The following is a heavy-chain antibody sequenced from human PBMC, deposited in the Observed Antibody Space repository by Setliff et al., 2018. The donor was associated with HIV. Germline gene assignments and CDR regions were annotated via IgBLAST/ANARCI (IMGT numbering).Heavy chain of an antibody. CDR1: GFKFSSYA. J-gene: IGHJ1*01. D-gene: IGHD2-8*02. CDR3: AKDRDWRLIAEYFQD. V-gene: IGHV3-23*01. CDR2: VTGRGDPT. Sequence: GGSLRLSCAASGFKFSSYAMSWVRQARGKGLEWAASVTGRGDPTYYADSVKGRFIISRDNSKNTLYLQLSSLRADDTAIYFCAKDRDWRLIAEYFQDWGQGSLVTVSS.